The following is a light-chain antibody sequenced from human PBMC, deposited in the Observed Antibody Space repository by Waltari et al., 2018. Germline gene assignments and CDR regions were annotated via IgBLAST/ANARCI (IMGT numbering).Light chain of an antibody. J-gene: IGKJ3*01. CDR3: QQSYSIPIS. Sequence: DIQMTQSPSSLPASVGARVTITCRSSQSISNFLNWYQQKPGKAPKLLISATSTLQTGVPSRFSGSGSGTDFSLNISSLQPEDFATYYCQQSYSIPISFGPGTEVEIK. CDR2: ATS. CDR1: QSISNF. V-gene: IGKV1-39*01.